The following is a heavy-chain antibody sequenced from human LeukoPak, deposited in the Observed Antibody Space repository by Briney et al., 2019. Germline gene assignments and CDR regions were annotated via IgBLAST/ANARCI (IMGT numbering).Heavy chain of an antibody. CDR1: GFTFSDYY. CDR3: VRDQKPGWYPDY. V-gene: IGHV3-11*06. CDR2: ISSSSSFT. D-gene: IGHD6-19*01. J-gene: IGHJ4*02. Sequence: GGSLRLSWAASGFTFSDYYMNWIRQAPGKGLEWVSYISSSSSFTNYADSVKGRFTISRDNAKNSLYLQMNSLRVEDTAVYYCVRDQKPGWYPDYWGQGTLVTVSS.